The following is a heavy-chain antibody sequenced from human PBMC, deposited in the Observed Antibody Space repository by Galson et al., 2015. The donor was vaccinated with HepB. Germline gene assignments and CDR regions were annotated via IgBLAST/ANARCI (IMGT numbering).Heavy chain of an antibody. J-gene: IGHJ4*02. Sequence: SLRLSCAASGFIFSGSAIDWVRQASGKGPEWVGRIRSKANYYATLYVPSLKGRFTISRDDSKNMAYLHMSSLKTEDTAVYYCIRLGDLSGYSSRWGQGTLVTVSS. CDR2: IRSKANYYAT. V-gene: IGHV3-73*01. D-gene: IGHD2-2*01. CDR3: IRLGDLSGYSSR. CDR1: GFIFSGSA.